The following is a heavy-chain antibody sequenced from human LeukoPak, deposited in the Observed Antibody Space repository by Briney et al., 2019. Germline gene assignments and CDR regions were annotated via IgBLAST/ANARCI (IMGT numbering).Heavy chain of an antibody. V-gene: IGHV4-34*01. CDR3: ARGHTLGGYYKQKYYHYGMDV. D-gene: IGHD3-9*01. Sequence: SETLSLTCAVYGGSLSGNFWSWIRQPPGKGLEWIGEISHSGSTNYSPSLKSRLTISVDTSKNQFSLRLSSVTAADTAVYYCARGHTLGGYYKQKYYHYGMDVWGQGTTVAVSS. CDR1: GGSLSGNF. CDR2: ISHSGST. J-gene: IGHJ6*02.